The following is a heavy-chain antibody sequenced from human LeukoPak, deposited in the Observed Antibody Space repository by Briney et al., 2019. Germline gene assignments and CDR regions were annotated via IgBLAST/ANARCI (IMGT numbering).Heavy chain of an antibody. CDR1: GYTFTSYA. J-gene: IGHJ4*02. D-gene: IGHD6-13*01. CDR2: INAGNGNT. V-gene: IGHV1-3*01. CDR3: ARELGVAAAGTGELDY. Sequence: ASVKVSCTASGYTFTSYAMHWVRQAPGQRLEWMGWINAGNGNTKYSQKFQGRVTITRDTSASTAYMELSSLRSEDTAVYYCARELGVAAAGTGELDYWGQGTLVTVSS.